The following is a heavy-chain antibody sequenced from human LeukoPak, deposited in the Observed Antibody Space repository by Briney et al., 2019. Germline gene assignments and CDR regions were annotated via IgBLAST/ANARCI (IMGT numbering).Heavy chain of an antibody. CDR3: ARDLFFVEVRAAGCFDI. CDR2: IKQDGSDK. V-gene: IGHV3-7*01. D-gene: IGHD2-2*01. CDR1: GFTISNYW. J-gene: IGHJ3*02. Sequence: GGSLRLSCAASGFTISNYWMSWVRQAPGKGLEWVANIKQDGSDKYYVDSVKGRLTISRDNAKNSLYLQMNSLRAEDTAIYYCARDLFFVEVRAAGCFDIWGLGTMVTVSS.